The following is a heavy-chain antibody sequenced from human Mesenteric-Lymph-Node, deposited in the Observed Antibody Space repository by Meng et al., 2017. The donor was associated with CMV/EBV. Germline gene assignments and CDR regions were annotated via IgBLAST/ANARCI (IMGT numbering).Heavy chain of an antibody. CDR1: GGSVRSDDYF. Sequence: SGGSVRSDDYFWSWLRQPQGKGLEWIGYIHHSGSNNHNPSLKSRVTISVDPSKDQFSLKLASVTAADTAVYYCARYTSSWYNRFDPWGQGTLVTVSS. CDR2: IHHSGSN. V-gene: IGHV4-61*08. CDR3: ARYTSSWYNRFDP. D-gene: IGHD6-13*01. J-gene: IGHJ5*02.